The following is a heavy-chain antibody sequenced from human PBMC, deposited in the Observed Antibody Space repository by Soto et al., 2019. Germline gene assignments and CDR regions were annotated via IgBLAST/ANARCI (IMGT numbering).Heavy chain of an antibody. J-gene: IGHJ4*02. V-gene: IGHV3-23*01. D-gene: IGHD6-13*01. Sequence: PGGSLRLSCAASGFTFSSYAMSWVRQAPGKGLEWVSAISGSGGSTYYADSVKGRFTISRDNSKNTLYLQMNSLRAEDTAVYYCAKDRTAAGTLSPFDYWGQGTLVTVSS. CDR3: AKDRTAAGTLSPFDY. CDR1: GFTFSSYA. CDR2: ISGSGGST.